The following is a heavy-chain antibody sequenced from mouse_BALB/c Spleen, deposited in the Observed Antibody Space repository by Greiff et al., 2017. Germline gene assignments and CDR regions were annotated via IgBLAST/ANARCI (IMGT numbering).Heavy chain of an antibody. J-gene: IGHJ4*01. CDR1: GFTFSDYY. V-gene: IGHV5-4*02. CDR3: ARAITTASRGAMDY. Sequence: EVMLVESGGGLVKPGGSLKLSGAASGFTFSDYYLYWVPQTPEKRLEWVATISDGGSYTYYPDSVKGRFTISRDNAKNNLYLQMSSLKSEDTAMYYCARAITTASRGAMDYWGQGTSVTVSS. CDR2: ISDGGSYT. D-gene: IGHD1-1*01.